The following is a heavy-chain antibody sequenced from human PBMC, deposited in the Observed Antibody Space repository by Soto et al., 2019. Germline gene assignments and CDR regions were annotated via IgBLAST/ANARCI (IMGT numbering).Heavy chain of an antibody. V-gene: IGHV4-31*03. CDR2: IYYSGST. CDR3: ARSMVRGVITPPYYYYGMDV. D-gene: IGHD3-10*01. Sequence: TSETLSLTCTVSGGSISSGGYYWSWIRQHPGKGLEWIGYIYYSGSTYYNPSLKSRVTISVDTSKNQFSLKLSSVTAADTAVYYCARSMVRGVITPPYYYYGMDVWGQGTTVTVS. J-gene: IGHJ6*02. CDR1: GGSISSGGYY.